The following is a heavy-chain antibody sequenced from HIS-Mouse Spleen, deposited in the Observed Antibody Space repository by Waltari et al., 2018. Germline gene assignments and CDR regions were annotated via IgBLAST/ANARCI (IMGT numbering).Heavy chain of an antibody. Sequence: QVQLVESGGGVVQPGRSLRLSCAASGFTFSSYAMLWVRQAPGKGVEWVAVISYDGSNKYYADSVKGRFTISRDNSKNTLYLQMNSLRAEDTAVYYCARASVVGSGHFDYWGQGTLVTVSS. CDR1: GFTFSSYA. V-gene: IGHV3-30-3*01. D-gene: IGHD6-19*01. CDR3: ARASVVGSGHFDY. CDR2: ISYDGSNK. J-gene: IGHJ4*02.